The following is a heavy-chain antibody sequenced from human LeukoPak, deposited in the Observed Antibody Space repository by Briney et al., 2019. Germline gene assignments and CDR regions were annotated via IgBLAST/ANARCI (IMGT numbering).Heavy chain of an antibody. D-gene: IGHD6-19*01. CDR2: MNPNSGNR. CDR3: VRYIAVAGRNYKHYGMDV. Sequence: ASVKVSCKASGYTFTSYDINWVRQVTGQGLEWVGWMNPNSGNRGHAQKFQGRVTMTTDTSISTAYMELSSLRSEDTAVYYCVRYIAVAGRNYKHYGMDVWGQGTTVTVSS. J-gene: IGHJ6*02. V-gene: IGHV1-8*01. CDR1: GYTFTSYD.